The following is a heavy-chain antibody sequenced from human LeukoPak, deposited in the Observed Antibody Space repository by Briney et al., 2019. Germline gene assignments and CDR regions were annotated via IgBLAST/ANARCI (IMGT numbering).Heavy chain of an antibody. Sequence: GGSLRLSYSASGFAFSGFAMGWVRQAPGKGLEWVSSISGSGGNTYYADSVEGRFTVSRDNSKSTLFLQMNSLRAEDTALYYCARGRGGDYVPSRFDYWGQGILVTVSS. D-gene: IGHD4-17*01. CDR2: ISGSGGNT. CDR3: ARGRGGDYVPSRFDY. J-gene: IGHJ4*02. V-gene: IGHV3-23*01. CDR1: GFAFSGFA.